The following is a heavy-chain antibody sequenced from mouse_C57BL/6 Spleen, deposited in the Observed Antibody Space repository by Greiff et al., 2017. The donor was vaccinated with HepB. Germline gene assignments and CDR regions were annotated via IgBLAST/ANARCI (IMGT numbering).Heavy chain of an antibody. J-gene: IGHJ3*01. CDR2: ISSGSSTI. Sequence: VQLKESGGGLVKPGGSLKLSCAASGFTFSDYGMHWVRQAPEKGLEWVAYISSGSSTIYYADTVKGRFTISRDNAKNTLFLQRTSLRSEDTAMYYCARREVYYSMAYWGQGTLVTVSA. D-gene: IGHD2-5*01. CDR1: GFTFSDYG. CDR3: ARREVYYSMAY. V-gene: IGHV5-17*01.